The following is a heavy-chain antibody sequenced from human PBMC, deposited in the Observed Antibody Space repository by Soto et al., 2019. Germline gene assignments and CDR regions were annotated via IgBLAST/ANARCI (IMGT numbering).Heavy chain of an antibody. CDR3: SKDLGYYDSSGYYYGSEGFDY. J-gene: IGHJ4*02. V-gene: IGHV3-30*18. CDR2: ISYDGSNK. Sequence: GGALRLSWAASGFRFSKYGMYWVRQAPGKGVEWVAVISYDGSNKHYGDSVKGRFTISRDNSKNTVFLQMNRLRAEDTAVYFCSKDLGYYDSSGYYYGSEGFDYWGQGTLVTVSS. D-gene: IGHD3-22*01. CDR1: GFRFSKYG.